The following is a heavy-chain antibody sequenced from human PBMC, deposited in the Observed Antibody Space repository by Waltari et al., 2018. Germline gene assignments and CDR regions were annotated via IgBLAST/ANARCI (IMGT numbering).Heavy chain of an antibody. CDR2: IRRKAYGGTT. CDR1: GFTFGDYA. CDR3: TRGGYCSGGSCYFGYYYGMDV. Sequence: EVQLVESGGGLVQPGRSLRLSCTASGFTFGDYAMSWFRQAPGTGLEWVGFIRRKAYGGTTEYAASVKGRFTISRDDSKSIAYLQMNSLKTEDTAVYYCTRGGYCSGGSCYFGYYYGMDVWGQGTTVTVSS. D-gene: IGHD2-15*01. J-gene: IGHJ6*02. V-gene: IGHV3-49*03.